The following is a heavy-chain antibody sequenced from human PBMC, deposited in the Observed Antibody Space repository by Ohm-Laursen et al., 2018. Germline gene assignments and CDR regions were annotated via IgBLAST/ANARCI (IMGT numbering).Heavy chain of an antibody. D-gene: IGHD3-22*01. CDR3: ARDYYDASGYVGFDY. J-gene: IGHJ4*02. V-gene: IGHV3-33*08. Sequence: SLRLSCAASGLTFSSYSMNWVRQAPGKGLEWVAMIWSDGSKRHYTDSLKGRFTISRDSPKNTLYLQMNSLRAEDTAVYYCARDYYDASGYVGFDYWGQGTLVTVSS. CDR1: GLTFSSYS. CDR2: IWSDGSKR.